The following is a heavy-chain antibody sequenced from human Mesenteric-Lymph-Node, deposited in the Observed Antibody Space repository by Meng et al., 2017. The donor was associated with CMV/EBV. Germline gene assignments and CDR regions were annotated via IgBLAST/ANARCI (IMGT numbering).Heavy chain of an antibody. J-gene: IGHJ4*02. Sequence: QGQLQPWGAGLLQPSGTLSLTCAVYGGSFSGYYWSWIRQPPGKGLEWIGEINHSGSTNYNPSLKSRVTISVDTSKNQFSLKLSSVTAADTAVYYCARHQRWLKSEGGFNCWGQGTLVTVSS. CDR1: GGSFSGYY. CDR2: INHSGST. CDR3: ARHQRWLKSEGGFNC. V-gene: IGHV4-34*01. D-gene: IGHD4-23*01.